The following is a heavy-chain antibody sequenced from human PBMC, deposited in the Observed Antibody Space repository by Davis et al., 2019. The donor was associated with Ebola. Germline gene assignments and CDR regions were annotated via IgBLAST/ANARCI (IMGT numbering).Heavy chain of an antibody. CDR3: ARGDRYYYGSGSQKHYYYYGMDV. D-gene: IGHD3-10*01. J-gene: IGHJ6*02. V-gene: IGHV4-34*01. CDR1: GGSFSGYY. CDR2: INHSGST. Sequence: GSLRLSCAVYGGSFSGYYWSWIRQPPGKGLEWIGEINHSGSTNYNPSLKSRVTISVDTSKNQFSLKLSSVTAADTAVYYCARGDRYYYGSGSQKHYYYYGMDVWGQGTTVTVSS.